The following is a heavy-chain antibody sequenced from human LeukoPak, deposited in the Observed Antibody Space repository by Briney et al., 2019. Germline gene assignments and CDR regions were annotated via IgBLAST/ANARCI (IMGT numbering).Heavy chain of an antibody. Sequence: PGGSLRLSCAASGFTFSSYALTWVRQPPGKGLEWVSAISASGSGTYYAASVRGRFTISRDNSKNTMYVQMNSLRVEDTAVYYCAKVWGGSSGWYYLDYWGQGTQVTVSP. CDR1: GFTFSSYA. D-gene: IGHD6-19*01. CDR2: ISASGSGT. CDR3: AKVWGGSSGWYYLDY. V-gene: IGHV3-23*01. J-gene: IGHJ4*02.